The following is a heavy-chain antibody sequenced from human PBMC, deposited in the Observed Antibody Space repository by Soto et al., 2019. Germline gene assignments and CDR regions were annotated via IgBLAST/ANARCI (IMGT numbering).Heavy chain of an antibody. Sequence: EVQLLESGGGLVQPGGSLRISCAASGFTFSSYAMSWVRQAPGKGLEWVSAISGSGGSTYYADSVKGRFTISRAKNTRYLQMNSLRAEDTAVYYCALLSGRPNYYYDYYMDVWGKGTTVTVSS. V-gene: IGHV3-23*01. D-gene: IGHD3-3*01. J-gene: IGHJ6*03. CDR1: GFTFSSYA. CDR3: ALLSGRPNYYYDYYMDV. CDR2: ISGSGGST.